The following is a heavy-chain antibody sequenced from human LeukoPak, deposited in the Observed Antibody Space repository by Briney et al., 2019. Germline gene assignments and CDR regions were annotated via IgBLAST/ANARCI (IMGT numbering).Heavy chain of an antibody. Sequence: SETLSLTCAVYGGSLGGYYWSWIRQPPGKGLEWIGEINHSGSTDYNPSLKGRVTISVDTSKNQFSLKLSSVTAADTAVYYCARGEIAAAFDYWGQGTLVTVSS. CDR1: GGSLGGYY. CDR3: ARGEIAAAFDY. D-gene: IGHD6-13*01. CDR2: INHSGST. J-gene: IGHJ4*02. V-gene: IGHV4-34*01.